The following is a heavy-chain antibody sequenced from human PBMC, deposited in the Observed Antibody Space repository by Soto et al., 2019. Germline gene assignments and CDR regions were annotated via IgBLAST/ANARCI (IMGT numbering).Heavy chain of an antibody. D-gene: IGHD4-17*01. CDR3: ARDWYDYGDYANDY. CDR2: IKQDGSEK. J-gene: IGHJ4*01. Sequence: GGSLRLSCAASGFTFSSYWMSWVRQAPGKGLEWVANIKQDGSEKYYVDSVKGRFTISRDNAKNSLYLQMNSLRAEDTAVYYCARDWYDYGDYANDYWGHGTLVTVSS. CDR1: GFTFSSYW. V-gene: IGHV3-7*05.